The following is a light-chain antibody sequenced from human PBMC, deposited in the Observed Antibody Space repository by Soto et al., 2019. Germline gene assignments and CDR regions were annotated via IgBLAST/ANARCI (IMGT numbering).Light chain of an antibody. Sequence: QSALTQPRSVSGSPGQSVTISCTGTSSDVGGYTYVSWYQQHPGKAPKLMIYDVTKRPSGVPDRFSGSKSGNTASLSISGLQAEDEADYYCCSFAGTYVFYVFGPGTKVTVL. J-gene: IGLJ1*01. CDR2: DVT. V-gene: IGLV2-11*01. CDR1: SSDVGGYTY. CDR3: CSFAGTYVFYV.